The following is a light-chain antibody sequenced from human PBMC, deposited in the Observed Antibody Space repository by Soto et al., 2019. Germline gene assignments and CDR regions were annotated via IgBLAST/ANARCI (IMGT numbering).Light chain of an antibody. J-gene: IGKJ1*01. CDR2: TAY. CDR1: HNINNY. Sequence: DIQMTQSPSSLSASVGDRVAITCRASHNINNYLNWYQQEPGKAPRLLIYTAYSLQSGVQSRFSGSGSGTDFTLTIRSLQPEDFATYYCKQSYNTPLTFGQGTKVDIK. CDR3: KQSYNTPLT. V-gene: IGKV1-39*01.